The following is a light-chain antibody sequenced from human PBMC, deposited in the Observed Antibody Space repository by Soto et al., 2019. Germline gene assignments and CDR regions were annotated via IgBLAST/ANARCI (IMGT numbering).Light chain of an antibody. CDR3: QHRSNWLGT. CDR1: QSVGIF. J-gene: IGKJ3*01. V-gene: IGKV3-11*01. CDR2: DAS. Sequence: EIVLTQSPATLSLSPGESATLSCRASQSVGIFLAWYQQKSGQTPRLLIYDASNRSPGIPARFSGSGSGTDFTLTIRSQEPEDFAVYYCQHRSNWLGTFGPGTKVDIK.